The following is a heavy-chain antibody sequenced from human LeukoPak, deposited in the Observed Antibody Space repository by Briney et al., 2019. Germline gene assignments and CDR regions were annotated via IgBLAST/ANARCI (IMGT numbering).Heavy chain of an antibody. Sequence: GGSLRLSCAASGFTFSSYWMTWVRQAPGKGLEWVANIKRDESQKFLVDAVKGRFTISRDNAKNSLYLQMDRLRAEDTAVYYCAKLCGSNYDYPPDYWGQGTLVTVSS. CDR1: GFTFSSYW. CDR2: IKRDESQK. V-gene: IGHV3-7*01. D-gene: IGHD3-16*01. CDR3: AKLCGSNYDYPPDY. J-gene: IGHJ4*02.